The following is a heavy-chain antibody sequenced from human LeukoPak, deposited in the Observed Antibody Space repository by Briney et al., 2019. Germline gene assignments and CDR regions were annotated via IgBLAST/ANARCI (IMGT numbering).Heavy chain of an antibody. CDR3: TREEQVGATSSY. Sequence: GGSLRLSCAASGFTFSSYSMNWVRQAPGKGLEWVSSISSSSSYIYYADSVKGRFTISRDNAKNSLYLQMNSLRAEDTAVYYCTREEQVGATSSYWGQGTLVIVSS. V-gene: IGHV3-21*01. J-gene: IGHJ4*02. CDR2: ISSSSSYI. D-gene: IGHD4/OR15-4a*01. CDR1: GFTFSSYS.